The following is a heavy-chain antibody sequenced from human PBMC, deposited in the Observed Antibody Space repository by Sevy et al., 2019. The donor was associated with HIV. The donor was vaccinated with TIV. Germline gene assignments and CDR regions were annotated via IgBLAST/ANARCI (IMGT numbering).Heavy chain of an antibody. V-gene: IGHV3-21*01. D-gene: IGHD6-13*01. CDR3: ARGGGNSWPPA. CDR2: ISSSSSHI. J-gene: IGHJ5*02. CDR1: GFIFSSYS. Sequence: GGSLRLSCAASGFIFSSYSMNWVRQAPGKGLEWVACISSSSSHIYYADAVKGRFTISRVNAKNSLYLQMNSLRADDTTVYFCARGGGNSWPPAWGQGTLVTVSS.